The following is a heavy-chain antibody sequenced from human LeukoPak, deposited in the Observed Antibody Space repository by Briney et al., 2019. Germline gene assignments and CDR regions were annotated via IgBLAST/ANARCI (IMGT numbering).Heavy chain of an antibody. J-gene: IGHJ5*02. Sequence: PGGSLRLSCAASGFTFSSYGMHWVRQAPGKGLEWVAVISYDGSNKYYADSVKGRFTISRDNSKNTLYLQMNSLRAEDTAVYYCAKDPGGDIVDWFDPWGQGTLVTVSS. CDR2: ISYDGSNK. V-gene: IGHV3-30*18. CDR3: AKDPGGDIVDWFDP. D-gene: IGHD2-15*01. CDR1: GFTFSSYG.